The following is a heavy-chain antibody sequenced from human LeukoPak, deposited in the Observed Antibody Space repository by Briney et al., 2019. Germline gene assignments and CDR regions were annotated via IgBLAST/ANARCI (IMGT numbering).Heavy chain of an antibody. CDR1: GGSVSSGSYY. J-gene: IGHJ4*02. CDR2: IYYSGST. D-gene: IGHD4-17*01. Sequence: SETLSLTCTVSGGSVSSGSYYWSRIRQPPGKGLEWIGYIYYSGSTNYNPSPKSRVTISVDTSKNQFSLKLSSVTTADTAVYYCARGDYGDQLFDYWGQGTLVTVSS. CDR3: ARGDYGDQLFDY. V-gene: IGHV4-61*01.